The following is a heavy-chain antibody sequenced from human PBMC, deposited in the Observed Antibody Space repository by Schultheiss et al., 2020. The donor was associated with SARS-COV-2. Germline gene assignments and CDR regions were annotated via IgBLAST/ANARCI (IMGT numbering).Heavy chain of an antibody. CDR1: GYIFTDYY. V-gene: IGHV1-2*04. D-gene: IGHD5-18*01. CDR2: INPNTGDT. J-gene: IGHJ6*02. CDR3: ASSKGVRAMVLYV. Sequence: ASVKVSCRSSGYIFTDYYIYWVRQAPGLGLEWMGWINPNTGDTSYAQKFQGWVTMTRDTSISTAYMQLSRLKSDDTAVYYCASSKGVRAMVLYVWGQGTTVTVSS.